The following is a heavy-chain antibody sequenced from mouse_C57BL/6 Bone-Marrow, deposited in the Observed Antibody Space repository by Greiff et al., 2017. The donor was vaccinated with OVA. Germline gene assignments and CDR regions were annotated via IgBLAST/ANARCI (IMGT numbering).Heavy chain of an antibody. D-gene: IGHD1-1*01. V-gene: IGHV5-4*01. Sequence: DVHLVESGGGLVKPGGSLKLSCAASGFTFSSYAMSWVRQTPEKRLEWVATISDGGSYTYYPDNVKGRFTISRDNAKNNLYLQMSHLKSEDTAMYYCARVYYYGSSYRFAYWGQGTLVTVSA. CDR2: ISDGGSYT. CDR3: ARVYYYGSSYRFAY. CDR1: GFTFSSYA. J-gene: IGHJ3*01.